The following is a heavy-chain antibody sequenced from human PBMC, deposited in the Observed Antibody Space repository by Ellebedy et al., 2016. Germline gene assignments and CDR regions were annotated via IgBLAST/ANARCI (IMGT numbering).Heavy chain of an antibody. J-gene: IGHJ5*02. CDR1: GYTFTSYD. V-gene: IGHV1-18*01. D-gene: IGHD5-12*01. CDR3: ARRNSGYESGNWFDP. CDR2: ISAYNGNT. Sequence: ASVKVSCKASGYTFTSYDINWVRQATGQGLEWMGWISAYNGNTNYAQKLQGRVTMTTDTSTSTAYMELRSLRSDDTAVYYCARRNSGYESGNWFDPWGQGTLVTVSS.